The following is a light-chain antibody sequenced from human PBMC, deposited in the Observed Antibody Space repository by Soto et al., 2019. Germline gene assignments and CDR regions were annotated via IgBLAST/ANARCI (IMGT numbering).Light chain of an antibody. V-gene: IGLV1-44*01. Sequence: QSVLTQPPSASGTPGQRVTISCSGSSSNIGSNTVNWYQQLPGTAPKLLIYSNNQRPSGVPDRFSGSKSGTSASLAISGLQSEDEADYYCAAYDDSLNGVVFGGGTQLTVL. CDR1: SSNIGSNT. J-gene: IGLJ2*01. CDR3: AAYDDSLNGVV. CDR2: SNN.